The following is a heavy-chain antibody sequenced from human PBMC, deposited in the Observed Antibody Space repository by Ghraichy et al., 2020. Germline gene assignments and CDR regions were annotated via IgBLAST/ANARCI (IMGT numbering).Heavy chain of an antibody. Sequence: SETLSLTCTVSGGSISSGGYYWSWIRQHPGKGLEWIGYIYYSGSTYYNPSLKSRVTISVDTSKNQFSLKLSSVTAADTAVYYCARAVWFGEFHFDYWGQGTLVTVSS. J-gene: IGHJ4*02. CDR3: ARAVWFGEFHFDY. V-gene: IGHV4-31*03. CDR1: GGSISSGGYY. D-gene: IGHD3-10*01. CDR2: IYYSGST.